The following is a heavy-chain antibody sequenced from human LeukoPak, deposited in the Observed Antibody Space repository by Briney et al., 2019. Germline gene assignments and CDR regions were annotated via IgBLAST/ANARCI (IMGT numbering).Heavy chain of an antibody. V-gene: IGHV4-38-2*01. CDR3: ARRRGSGTQLWRYDGFDI. J-gene: IGHJ3*02. CDR2: IYHSGST. CDR1: GYSISSGYY. Sequence: SETLSLTCAVSGYSISSGYYWGWIRQPPGQGLEWIGCIYHSGSTYYNPSLKRRVTISVDTSKNQFSLKLSSVTAADTAVYYCARRRGSGTQLWRYDGFDIWGQGTMVTVSS. D-gene: IGHD3-10*01.